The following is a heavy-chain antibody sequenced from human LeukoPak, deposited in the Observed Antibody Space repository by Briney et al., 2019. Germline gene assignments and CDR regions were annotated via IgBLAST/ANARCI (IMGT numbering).Heavy chain of an antibody. Sequence: GGSLRLSCAASGFTFSSYSMNWVRQAPGKGLEWVSYISSSSTIYYADSVKGRFTISRDNAKNSLYLQMNSLRAEDTAVYYCARAGSYYYDSTPPYDYWGQGTLVTVSS. CDR2: ISSSSTI. D-gene: IGHD3-22*01. V-gene: IGHV3-48*01. CDR3: ARAGSYYYDSTPPYDY. J-gene: IGHJ4*02. CDR1: GFTFSSYS.